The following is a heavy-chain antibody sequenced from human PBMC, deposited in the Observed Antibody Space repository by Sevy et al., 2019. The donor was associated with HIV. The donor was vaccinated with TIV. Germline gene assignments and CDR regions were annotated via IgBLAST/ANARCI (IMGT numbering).Heavy chain of an antibody. CDR3: ARDYDFWSGYYYYYYYGMDV. V-gene: IGHV1-18*01. CDR2: ISAYNGNT. Sequence: ASVKVSCKASGYTFTSYGISWVRQAPGQGLEWMGRISAYNGNTNYAQKLQGRVTMTTDTSTSTAYMVLRSLRSDDTAVYYCARDYDFWSGYYYYYYYGMDVWGQGTTVTVSS. CDR1: GYTFTSYG. D-gene: IGHD3-3*01. J-gene: IGHJ6*02.